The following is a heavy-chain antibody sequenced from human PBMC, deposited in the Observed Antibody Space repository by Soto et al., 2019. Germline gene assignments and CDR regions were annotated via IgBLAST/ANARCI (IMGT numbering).Heavy chain of an antibody. V-gene: IGHV3-23*01. J-gene: IGHJ6*02. Sequence: GGSLRLSCAASGFTFSSYAMSWVRQAPGKGLEWVSAISGSGGSTYYADSVKGRFTISRDNSKNTLYLQMNSLRAEDMAVYYCAKRSAEDEQWLVLYYYYGMDVWGQGTTVTVSS. CDR3: AKRSAEDEQWLVLYYYYGMDV. D-gene: IGHD6-19*01. CDR2: ISGSGGST. CDR1: GFTFSSYA.